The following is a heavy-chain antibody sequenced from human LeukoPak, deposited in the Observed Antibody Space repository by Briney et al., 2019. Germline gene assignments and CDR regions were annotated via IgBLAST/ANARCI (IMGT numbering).Heavy chain of an antibody. V-gene: IGHV3-30*04. CDR2: ISYDGNDK. Sequence: GRSLRLSCTVSGFTFNTFAMHWVRQSPGKGLEWVALISYDGNDKYYRDSVKGRFTISRDNAKNSLYLQMNSLRAEDTALYYCAKDIEAAGLFFDYWGQGTLVTVSS. D-gene: IGHD6-13*01. J-gene: IGHJ4*02. CDR1: GFTFNTFA. CDR3: AKDIEAAGLFFDY.